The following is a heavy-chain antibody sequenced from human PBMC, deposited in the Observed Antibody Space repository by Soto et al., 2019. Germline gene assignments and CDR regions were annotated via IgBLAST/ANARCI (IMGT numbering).Heavy chain of an antibody. Sequence: HVQLVQSGAEVKKPGASLKVSCKASGYTFISYGVSWVRKAPGQGLEWLGWISPYNGNTNYAQKFQGRITMTTDTSTSTVYMDLRSLRTDDTAVYYCARDQTKWLTDAFHIWGQGTMVVVSS. CDR1: GYTFISYG. J-gene: IGHJ3*02. D-gene: IGHD5-12*01. V-gene: IGHV1-18*01. CDR3: ARDQTKWLTDAFHI. CDR2: ISPYNGNT.